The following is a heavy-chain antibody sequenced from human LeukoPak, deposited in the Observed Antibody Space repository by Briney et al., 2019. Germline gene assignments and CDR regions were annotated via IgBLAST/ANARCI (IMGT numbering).Heavy chain of an antibody. CDR3: ARLYYYDSSGYYLDY. D-gene: IGHD3-22*01. J-gene: IGHJ4*02. V-gene: IGHV1-69*13. Sequence: SVKVSCKASGGTFISYAISWVRQAPGQGLEWMGGIIPIFGTANYAQKFQGRVTITADESTSTAYMELSSLRSEDTAVYYCARLYYYDSSGYYLDYWGQGTLVTVSS. CDR2: IIPIFGTA. CDR1: GGTFISYA.